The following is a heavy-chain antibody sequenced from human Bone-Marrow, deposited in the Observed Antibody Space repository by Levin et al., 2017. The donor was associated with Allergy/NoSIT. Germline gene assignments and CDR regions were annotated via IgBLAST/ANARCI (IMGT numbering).Heavy chain of an antibody. J-gene: IGHJ5*02. Sequence: GGSLRLSCAASGFTFSSYGMHWVRQAPGKGLEWVAVISYDGSNKYYADSVKGRFTISRDNSKNTLYLQMNSLRAEDTAVYYCAKLASVGAPWGQGTLVTVSS. V-gene: IGHV3-30*18. CDR3: AKLASVGAP. D-gene: IGHD1-26*01. CDR1: GFTFSSYG. CDR2: ISYDGSNK.